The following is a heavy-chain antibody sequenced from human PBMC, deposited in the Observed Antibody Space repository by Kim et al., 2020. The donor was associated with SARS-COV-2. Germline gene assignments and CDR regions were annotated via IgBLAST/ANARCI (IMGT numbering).Heavy chain of an antibody. Sequence: GGSLRLSCAASGFTFSDYSMNWVRQAPGKGLELVSSISKTSGSIYYADSGKGRFTTSRDNAKNSLYLQMSSLRAEDTAVYYCTRDLDFEARICRSPSCRQPFDYWGQGILVTVSS. D-gene: IGHD2-2*01. CDR1: GFTFSDYS. J-gene: IGHJ4*02. CDR2: ISKTSGSI. V-gene: IGHV3-21*01. CDR3: TRDLDFEARICRSPSCRQPFDY.